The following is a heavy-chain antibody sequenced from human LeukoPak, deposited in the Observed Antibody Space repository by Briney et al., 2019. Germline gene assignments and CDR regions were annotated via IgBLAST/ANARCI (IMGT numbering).Heavy chain of an antibody. CDR3: AKDGVAGVYYFDY. CDR1: GFTFSSYG. V-gene: IGHV3-30*18. Sequence: PGGSLRLSCAASGFTFSSYGMHWVRQAPGKGLEWVAVISYDGSNKYYADSVKGRFTISRDNSKNTLYLQMNSLRAEDTAVYYCAKDGVAGVYYFDYWGQGTLVTVSS. D-gene: IGHD6-19*01. J-gene: IGHJ4*02. CDR2: ISYDGSNK.